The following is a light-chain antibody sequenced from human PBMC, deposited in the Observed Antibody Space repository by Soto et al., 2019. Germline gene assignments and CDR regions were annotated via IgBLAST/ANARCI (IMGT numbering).Light chain of an antibody. Sequence: DIVMTQSPLSLPVTPGEPASISCRSSQSLLNSDGNNYLDWYLQKPGQSPQLLIHLGSNRASGVHDRVSGSGSGTDFTLKISRVEAEDVGVYYFMQARETPVAFGQGTKVDI. J-gene: IGKJ1*01. V-gene: IGKV2-28*01. CDR3: MQARETPVA. CDR1: QSLLNSDGNNY. CDR2: LGS.